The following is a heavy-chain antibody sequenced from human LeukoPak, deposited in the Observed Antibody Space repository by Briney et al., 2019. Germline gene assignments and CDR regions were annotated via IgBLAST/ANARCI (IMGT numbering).Heavy chain of an antibody. V-gene: IGHV4-59*01. CDR1: GGSISSYY. D-gene: IGHD4-23*01. J-gene: IGHJ4*02. CDR2: IYYSGST. Sequence: KPSETLSLTCTVSGGSISSYYWSWIRQPPGKGLEWIGYIYYSGSTNYNPSLKSRVTISVDTSKNQFSLKLSSVTAADTAVYYCAREGNGYGGTLDYWGQGTQVTVSS. CDR3: AREGNGYGGTLDY.